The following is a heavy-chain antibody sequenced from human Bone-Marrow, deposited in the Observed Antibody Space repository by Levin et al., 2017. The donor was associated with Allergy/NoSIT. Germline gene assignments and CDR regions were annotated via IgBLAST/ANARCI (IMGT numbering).Heavy chain of an antibody. V-gene: IGHV1-8*01. J-gene: IGHJ6*02. CDR1: GYTFTSYD. CDR3: AREAIFYYYYYYGMDV. D-gene: IGHD3-3*01. Sequence: GESLKISCKASGYTFTSYDINWVRQATGQGLEWMGWMNPNSGNTGYAQKFQGRVTMTRNTSISTAYMELSSLRSEDTAVYYCAREAIFYYYYYYGMDVWGQGTTVTVSS. CDR2: MNPNSGNT.